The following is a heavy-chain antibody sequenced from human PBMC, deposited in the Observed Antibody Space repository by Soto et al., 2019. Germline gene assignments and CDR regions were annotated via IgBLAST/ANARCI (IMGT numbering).Heavy chain of an antibody. Sequence: ASVKVSCKASGGTFSSYAISWVRQAPGQGLEWMGGIIPIFGTANYAQKFQGRVTITADESTSTAYMELSSLRSEDTAVYYCARSTTVTTPCYVGFDPRGQGTLVTVSS. CDR1: GGTFSSYA. V-gene: IGHV1-69*13. CDR2: IIPIFGTA. D-gene: IGHD4-17*01. J-gene: IGHJ5*02. CDR3: ARSTTVTTPCYVGFDP.